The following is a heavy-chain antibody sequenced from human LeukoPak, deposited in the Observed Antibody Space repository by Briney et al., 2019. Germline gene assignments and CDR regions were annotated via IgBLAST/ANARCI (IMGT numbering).Heavy chain of an antibody. CDR1: GGSFSGYY. CDR3: ATTLQRDYYDSSGYHHDAFDI. CDR2: INHSGST. J-gene: IGHJ3*02. V-gene: IGHV4-34*01. D-gene: IGHD3-22*01. Sequence: PSETLSLTCAVYGGSFSGYYWSWIRQPPGKGLEWIGEINHSGSTNYNPSLKSRVTISVDTSKNQFSLKLSSVTAADTAVYYCATTLQRDYYDSSGYHHDAFDIWDQGTMVTVSS.